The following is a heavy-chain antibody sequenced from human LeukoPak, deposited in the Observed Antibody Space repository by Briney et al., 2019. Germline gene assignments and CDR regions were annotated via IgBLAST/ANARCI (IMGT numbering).Heavy chain of an antibody. CDR2: ISSSSSYI. J-gene: IGHJ4*02. Sequence: KPGGSLRLSCAASGFTFSSYSMNWVRQAPGKGLEWVSSISSSSSYIYYADSVKGRFTISRDNAKNSLYLQMNSLRAEDTAVYDCAREPDYGDYGRPHGEFDYWGQGTLVTVSS. CDR1: GFTFSSYS. CDR3: AREPDYGDYGRPHGEFDY. D-gene: IGHD4-17*01. V-gene: IGHV3-21*01.